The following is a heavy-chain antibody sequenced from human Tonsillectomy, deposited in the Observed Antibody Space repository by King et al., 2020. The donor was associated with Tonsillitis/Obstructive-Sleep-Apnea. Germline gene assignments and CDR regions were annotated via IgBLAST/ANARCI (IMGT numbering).Heavy chain of an antibody. V-gene: IGHV5-51*01. Sequence: VQLVESGAEVKKPGESLKISCMGSGYTFTDYWIGWVRQMPGKGLEWMGIIYPGDSDTRYSPSLQGQVTISADNSPSTAYLQWSSLKASDTAMYYCARLGYPYYHYYMDVWGKGTTVTVSS. J-gene: IGHJ6*03. CDR3: ARLGYPYYHYYMDV. CDR1: GYTFTDYW. D-gene: IGHD2-15*01. CDR2: IYPGDSDT.